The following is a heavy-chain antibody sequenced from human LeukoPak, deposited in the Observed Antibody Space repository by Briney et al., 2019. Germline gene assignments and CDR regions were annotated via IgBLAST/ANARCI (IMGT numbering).Heavy chain of an antibody. CDR1: GGTFSSYA. Sequence: GASVKVSCKASGGTFSSYAISWVRQATGQGLEWMGWMNPNTGNAGYAQKFQDSVTITWDASISTAYMDLSSLRSEDTAVYYCARVGYSNSYDYWGQGTLVTVSS. V-gene: IGHV1-8*02. J-gene: IGHJ4*02. CDR2: MNPNTGNA. CDR3: ARVGYSNSYDY. D-gene: IGHD4-11*01.